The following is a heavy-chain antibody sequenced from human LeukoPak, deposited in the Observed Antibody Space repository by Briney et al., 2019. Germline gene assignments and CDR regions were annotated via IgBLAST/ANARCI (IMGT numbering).Heavy chain of an antibody. Sequence: SETLSLTCTVSGGSISSYYWSWVRQPPGKGLEWIGYIYYSGSTNYNPSLKSRVTISVDTSKDQFSPKLSSVTAADTAVYYCARSSGYYLVDYWGQGTLVTVSS. CDR2: IYYSGST. D-gene: IGHD3-22*01. J-gene: IGHJ4*02. CDR3: ARSSGYYLVDY. CDR1: GGSISSYY. V-gene: IGHV4-59*08.